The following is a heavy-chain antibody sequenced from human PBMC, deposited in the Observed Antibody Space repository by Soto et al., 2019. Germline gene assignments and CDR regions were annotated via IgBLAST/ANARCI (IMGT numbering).Heavy chain of an antibody. CDR2: ISSNGGST. J-gene: IGHJ4*02. D-gene: IGHD1-7*01. Sequence: GGSLRLSCAASGFTFSSYAMHWVRQAPGKGLEYVSAISSNGGSTYYANSVKGRFTISRDNSKNTLYLQMGSLRAEDMAVYYGARVQGNYDSYFDYWGQGTLVTV. V-gene: IGHV3-64*01. CDR3: ARVQGNYDSYFDY. CDR1: GFTFSSYA.